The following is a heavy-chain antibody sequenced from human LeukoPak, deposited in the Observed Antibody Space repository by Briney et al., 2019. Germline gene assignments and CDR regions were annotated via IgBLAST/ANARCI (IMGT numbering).Heavy chain of an antibody. CDR3: ASRHDLID. J-gene: IGHJ4*02. CDR2: ISSSSNYI. V-gene: IGHV3-21*01. Sequence: GGSLRLSCAASGFTFSSYTMNWVRQAPGKGLEWVSSISSSSNYIYYADSLEGRFTISRDNARNSLDLQMNSLRAEDTAVYYCASRHDLIDWGQGTLVTVSS. CDR1: GFTFSSYT. D-gene: IGHD2-21*01.